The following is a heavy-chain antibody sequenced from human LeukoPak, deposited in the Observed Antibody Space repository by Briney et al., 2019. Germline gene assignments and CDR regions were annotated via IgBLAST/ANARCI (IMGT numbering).Heavy chain of an antibody. CDR1: GFTFTDYA. D-gene: IGHD6-6*01. CDR2: ISGDGEST. Sequence: QAGGSLRLSCTASGFTFTDYAMHWVRKAPGKGLEWVSLISGDGESTYYAVSVKGRFTISRDSSKNSLFLQMNTLTTEDTALYYCTKDAPASSSGFYYYYGMDVWGHGTTVTVSS. J-gene: IGHJ6*02. CDR3: TKDAPASSSGFYYYYGMDV. V-gene: IGHV3-43*02.